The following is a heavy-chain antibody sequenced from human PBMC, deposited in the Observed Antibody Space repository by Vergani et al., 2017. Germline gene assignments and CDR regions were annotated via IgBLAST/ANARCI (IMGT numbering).Heavy chain of an antibody. D-gene: IGHD3-16*01. CDR3: AKVWGEGNYYYYGVDV. CDR2: INPNSGGT. V-gene: IGHV1-2*02. J-gene: IGHJ6*02. Sequence: QVQLVQSGPEVKKPGASVKVSCEASGYTFTDYYMHWVRQAPGQGLEWMGWINPNSGGTNYAQKFQGRVTMTRDTSISTAYVELSRLRSDDTAVYYCAKVWGEGNYYYYGVDVWGQGTTVTVSS. CDR1: GYTFTDYY.